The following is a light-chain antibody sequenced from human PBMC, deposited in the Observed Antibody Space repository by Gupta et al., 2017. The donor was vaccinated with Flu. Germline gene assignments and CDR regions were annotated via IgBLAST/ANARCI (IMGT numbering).Light chain of an antibody. CDR1: QGLVYSDGKTY. J-gene: IGKJ1*01. V-gene: IGKV2-30*01. CDR2: LFS. CDR3: MQGAHWPWA. Sequence: VTLGQPASISCRSSQGLVYSDGKTYLHWFQQRPGQSPRRLIYLFSYRDSGVPDRFSGSGSGTNFTLKISRVEAEDVGIYFCMQGAHWPWAFGQGTTVEIK.